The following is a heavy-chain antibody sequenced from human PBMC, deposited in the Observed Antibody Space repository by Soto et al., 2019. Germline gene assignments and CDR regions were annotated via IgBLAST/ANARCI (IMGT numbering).Heavy chain of an antibody. D-gene: IGHD3-10*01. CDR1: GGSISSYY. CDR2: IYYSGST. CDR3: ATPYGSYFDS. V-gene: IGHV4-59*08. Sequence: SETPSLTCTVSGGSISSYYCPWIRQPPGKGLEWIGYIYYSGSTNYNPSLKSRVTISVDTSNNQFPLKLSSVTAAVTAVYYCATPYGSYFDSWGQGILVTVS. J-gene: IGHJ4*02.